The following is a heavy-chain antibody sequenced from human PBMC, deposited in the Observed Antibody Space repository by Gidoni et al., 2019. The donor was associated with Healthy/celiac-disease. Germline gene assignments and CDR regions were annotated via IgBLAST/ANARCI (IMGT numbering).Heavy chain of an antibody. D-gene: IGHD3-10*01. CDR2: IYPGDSDT. J-gene: IGHJ4*02. Sequence: EVQLVQSGSEVKKPGESLKISCTGSGYSVTSYWIGWVSQMPGKGLEWMGIIYPGDSDTRYSPSFQGQVTISADKSSSTAYLQWSSLRASDTAMYYCARGPYYYGSGSYYPNDYWGQGTLVTGCS. CDR1: GYSVTSYW. V-gene: IGHV5-51*01. CDR3: ARGPYYYGSGSYYPNDY.